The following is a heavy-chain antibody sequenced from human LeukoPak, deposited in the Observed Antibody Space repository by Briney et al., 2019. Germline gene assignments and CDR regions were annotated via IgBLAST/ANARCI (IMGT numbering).Heavy chain of an antibody. Sequence: GRSLRLSCAASGFTFSSYAMHWVRQAPGKGLEWVAVISYDGSNKYYADSVKGRFTISRDNSENTLYLQMNSLRAEDTAVYYCARDLWDIVVVPAGPRYYYYYGMDVWGQGTTVTVSS. CDR1: GFTFSSYA. CDR2: ISYDGSNK. V-gene: IGHV3-30-3*01. J-gene: IGHJ6*02. D-gene: IGHD2-2*01. CDR3: ARDLWDIVVVPAGPRYYYYYGMDV.